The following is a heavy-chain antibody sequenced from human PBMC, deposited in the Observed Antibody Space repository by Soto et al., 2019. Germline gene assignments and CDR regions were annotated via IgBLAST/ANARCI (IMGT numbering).Heavy chain of an antibody. CDR3: AREPRLEDCYTASCYSEAWFDP. Sequence: QVQLVQSGAEVKKPGASVKVSCKASGYTFANYYINWVRQAPGQGLEWMGVINPSGGSARYTQKFQDRGTMTRDTSTSTGYMERSSLRSEDTAMYYCAREPRLEDCYTASCYSEAWFDPWGQGTLVTVSS. CDR2: INPSGGSA. J-gene: IGHJ5*02. V-gene: IGHV1-46*03. D-gene: IGHD2-2*01. CDR1: GYTFANYY.